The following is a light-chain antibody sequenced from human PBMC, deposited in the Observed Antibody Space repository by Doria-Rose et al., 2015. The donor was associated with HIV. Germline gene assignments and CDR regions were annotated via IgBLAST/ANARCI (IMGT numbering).Light chain of an antibody. CDR2: WAS. Sequence: DIWLTQSPESLGMSLGERATLNCKSNQSLLYTSKNYLAWYQQKPGQPPNLLTYWASTRQSGVHARFSVSGSGTDFTLTISSLEAEGVAVYYCQQYYDTPSFGPGTTVDIK. CDR1: QSLLYTSKNY. J-gene: IGKJ3*01. V-gene: IGKV4-1*01. CDR3: QQYYDTPS.